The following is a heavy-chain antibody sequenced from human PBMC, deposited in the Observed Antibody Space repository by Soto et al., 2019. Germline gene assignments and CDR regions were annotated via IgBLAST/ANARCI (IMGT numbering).Heavy chain of an antibody. D-gene: IGHD6-25*01. CDR3: AKDRTAAARNFDY. CDR1: GFTFSNHA. CDR2: ISTAVGAT. V-gene: IGHV3-23*01. Sequence: GGSLRLSCAVSGFTFSNHAMSWVRQAPGKGLEWVSAISTAVGATYYADSVKGRFTISRDDSKNTLYLQMDSLRAEDTAVYYCAKDRTAAARNFDYWGQGTLVTVSS. J-gene: IGHJ4*02.